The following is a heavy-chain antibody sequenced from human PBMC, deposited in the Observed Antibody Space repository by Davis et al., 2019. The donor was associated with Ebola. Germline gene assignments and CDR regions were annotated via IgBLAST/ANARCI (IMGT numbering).Heavy chain of an antibody. CDR3: TRVGATTVVTAACWFFDL. J-gene: IGHJ2*01. CDR1: GFTFGDYT. CDR2: IRTKGHGGTT. Sequence: GESLKISCTASGFTFGDYTMSWVRQAPGKGLAWVIFIRTKGHGGTTEYSASVKGRFTISRDDSKSIAYLQLNSLNTEETAIYYCTRVGATTVVTAACWFFDLWGRGTLVTVSS. V-gene: IGHV3-49*04. D-gene: IGHD4-23*01.